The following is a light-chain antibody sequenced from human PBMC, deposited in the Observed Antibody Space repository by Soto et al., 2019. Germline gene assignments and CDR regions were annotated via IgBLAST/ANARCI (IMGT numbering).Light chain of an antibody. CDR3: SSYTTSSTLGVV. CDR1: SSDIGVSKY. V-gene: IGLV2-14*01. Sequence: QSALTQPASVSGSPGQSITISCTGTSSDIGVSKYVSWYQQHPGKAPKLMIYEVSNRPSGVSNRFSGSKSDNTASLTISGLQAEDEAEYYCSSYTTSSTLGVVFGGGTKVTVL. CDR2: EVS. J-gene: IGLJ2*01.